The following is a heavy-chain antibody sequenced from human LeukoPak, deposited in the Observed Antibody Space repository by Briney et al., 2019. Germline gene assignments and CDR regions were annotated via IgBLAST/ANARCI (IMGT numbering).Heavy chain of an antibody. CDR3: AKMGSGYNWNDPHPFDY. V-gene: IGHV3-23*01. CDR2: IRGSGGST. Sequence: GGSLRLSCAVSGFTFSSYAMSWVRQAPGKGLEWVSGIRGSGGSTYYADSVKGRFTISRDNSKNTLYLQMNSLRAEDTAVYYCAKMGSGYNWNDPHPFDYWGQGTLVTVSS. D-gene: IGHD1-20*01. J-gene: IGHJ4*02. CDR1: GFTFSSYA.